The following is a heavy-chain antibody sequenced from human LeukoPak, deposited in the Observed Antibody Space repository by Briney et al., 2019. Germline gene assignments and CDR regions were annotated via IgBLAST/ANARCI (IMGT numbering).Heavy chain of an antibody. CDR3: ARPKNSYQYYMDV. V-gene: IGHV4-34*01. J-gene: IGHJ6*03. CDR2: INHSGST. Sequence: SETLSLTCAVYGGSFSGYYWTWIRQPPGKGLEWTGEINHSGSTNYNPSLKSRVTISVDTSKNQFSLKLSSVTAADTAVYYCARPKNSYQYYMDVWSKGTTVTVSS. CDR1: GGSFSGYY.